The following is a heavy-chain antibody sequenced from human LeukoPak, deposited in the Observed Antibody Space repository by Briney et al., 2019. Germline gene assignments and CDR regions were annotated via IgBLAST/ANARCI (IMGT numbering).Heavy chain of an antibody. J-gene: IGHJ4*02. V-gene: IGHV3-74*01. CDR2: IKTDGSTT. CDR1: GFTFSSSW. D-gene: IGHD2-2*01. Sequence: QPGGSLRLSCAVSGFTFSSSWMHWVRQAPGKGLVWVSHIKTDGSTTAYADSVKGRFTISRDNAKNTLYLLMNSLRAEDTGVYYCARGNQQLPRSTPDYWGQGTLVTVSS. CDR3: ARGNQQLPRSTPDY.